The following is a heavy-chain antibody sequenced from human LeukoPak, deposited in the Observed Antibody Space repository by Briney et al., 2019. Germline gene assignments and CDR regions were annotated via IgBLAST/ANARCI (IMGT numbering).Heavy chain of an antibody. CDR3: AAERGYSGYDDGDRYFDY. Sequence: LVKVSCKASGFTFTSSAVQWVRQARGQRLEWIGWIVVGSGNTNYAQKFQERVTITRDMSTSTAYMELSSLRSEDTAVYYCAAERGYSGYDDGDRYFDYWGQGTLVTVSS. J-gene: IGHJ4*02. CDR1: GFTFTSSA. D-gene: IGHD5-12*01. V-gene: IGHV1-58*01. CDR2: IVVGSGNT.